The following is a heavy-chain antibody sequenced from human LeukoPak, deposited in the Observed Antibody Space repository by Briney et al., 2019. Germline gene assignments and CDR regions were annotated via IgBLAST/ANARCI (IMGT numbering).Heavy chain of an antibody. D-gene: IGHD3-10*01. CDR3: ARTYYYGSGSADY. V-gene: IGHV3-48*04. J-gene: IGHJ4*02. Sequence: GSLRLSCAASGFTFSSYSMNWVRQAPGKGLEWVSYISSSSSTIYYADSVKGRFTISRDNAKNSLYLQMNSLRAEDTAVYYCARTYYYGSGSADYWGQGTLVTVSS. CDR2: ISSSSSTI. CDR1: GFTFSSYS.